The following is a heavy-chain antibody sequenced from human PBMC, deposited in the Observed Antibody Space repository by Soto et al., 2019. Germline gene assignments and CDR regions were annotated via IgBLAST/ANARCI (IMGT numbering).Heavy chain of an antibody. J-gene: IGHJ6*02. CDR1: GFTFSSYG. V-gene: IGHV3-33*01. CDR3: ARDYSSGWYVDYYYYYGMDV. CDR2: IWYDGSNK. D-gene: IGHD6-19*01. Sequence: GGSLRLSCAASGFTFSSYGMHWVRQAPGKGLEWVAVIWYDGSNKYYADSVKGRFTISRDNSKNTLYLQMNSLRAEDTAGYYCARDYSSGWYVDYYYYYGMDVWGQGTTVTVSS.